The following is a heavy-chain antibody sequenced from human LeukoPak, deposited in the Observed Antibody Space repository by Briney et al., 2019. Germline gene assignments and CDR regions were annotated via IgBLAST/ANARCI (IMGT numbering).Heavy chain of an antibody. J-gene: IGHJ4*02. CDR2: ISTSGST. D-gene: IGHD3-22*01. Sequence: SETLSLTCAVSTASISNYYWSWIRQAPGKGLEWIGYISTSGSTNYNPSLKSRVSISLDTSKNRFSLNLNFVTAADTAVYYCASPRSGYRYTFDYWGQGALATGSS. CDR1: TASISNYY. CDR3: ASPRSGYRYTFDY. V-gene: IGHV4-4*09.